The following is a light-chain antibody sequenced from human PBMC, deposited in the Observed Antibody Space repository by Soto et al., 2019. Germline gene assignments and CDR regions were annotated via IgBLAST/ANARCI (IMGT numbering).Light chain of an antibody. Sequence: DILMTQSPATLSLSPGGRATLSCRASQSVSSNLAWYQQKPGQAPRLLIQRASTRATGIPARFSGSGSGTEFTLTISSLQSEDFAVYYCQQRATWPPFTFGPGTKVDLK. CDR3: QQRATWPPFT. V-gene: IGKV3-15*01. J-gene: IGKJ3*01. CDR2: RAS. CDR1: QSVSSN.